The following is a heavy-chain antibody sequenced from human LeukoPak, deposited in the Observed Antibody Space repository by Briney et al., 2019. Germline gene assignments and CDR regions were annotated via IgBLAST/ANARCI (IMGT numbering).Heavy chain of an antibody. CDR3: TKELHVAVAVADYYYFYMDV. V-gene: IGHV3-23*01. Sequence: GGSLRLSCTASGFAFSSFAMGWVRQSPGKGLEWLSTINGGGNTTFYADSVKGRFTISRDNSKNTLYLHMDSLRPDDTAIYYCTKELHVAVAVADYYYFYMDVWGRGTAVTVSS. CDR1: GFAFSSFA. J-gene: IGHJ6*03. CDR2: INGGGNTT. D-gene: IGHD6-19*01.